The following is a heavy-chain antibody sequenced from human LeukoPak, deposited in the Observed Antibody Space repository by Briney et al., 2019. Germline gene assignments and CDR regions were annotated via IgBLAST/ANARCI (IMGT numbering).Heavy chain of an antibody. CDR1: GDPIRSSY. V-gene: IGHV4-59*08. CDR2: IYYTGTT. CDR3: ARHVVGTGDAFDI. Sequence: SETLSLTCTVSGDPIRSSYWSWIRQPPGKGLEWIGYIYYTGTTTYNPSLKSRVAISVDTSKNQFSLKLSSVTAADTAVYYCARHVVGTGDAFDIWGQGTMVTVSS. D-gene: IGHD2-21*01. J-gene: IGHJ3*02.